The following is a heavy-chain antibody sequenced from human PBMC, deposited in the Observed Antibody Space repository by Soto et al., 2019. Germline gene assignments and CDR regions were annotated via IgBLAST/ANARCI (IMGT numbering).Heavy chain of an antibody. CDR3: ARIPPLSSYYDFWSGYYYEYYFDY. J-gene: IGHJ4*02. CDR2: IYHSGST. V-gene: IGHV4-38-2*01. Sequence: SETLSLTCAVSGYSISSGYYWGWIRQPPGKGLEWIGSIYHSGSTYYNPSLKSRVTISVDTSKNQFSLKLSSVTAADTAVYYCARIPPLSSYYDFWSGYYYEYYFDYWGQGTLVTVSS. CDR1: GYSISSGYY. D-gene: IGHD3-3*01.